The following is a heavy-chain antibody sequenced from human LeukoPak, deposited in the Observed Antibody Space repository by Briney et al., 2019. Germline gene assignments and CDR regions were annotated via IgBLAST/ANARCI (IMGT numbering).Heavy chain of an antibody. CDR2: IYWDDDK. CDR3: AHRRGTTGDLVDWFDP. CDR1: GFSLSTSGVS. J-gene: IGHJ5*02. Sequence: SGPTLVKPPQTLTLTCTFSGFSLSTSGVSVGWIRQPPGKALEWLALIYWDDDKRYSPSLKNRLTITKDTSKNQVAITMTNMDPVDTATYYCAHRRGTTGDLVDWFDPWGQGTLVTVSS. V-gene: IGHV2-5*02. D-gene: IGHD1/OR15-1a*01.